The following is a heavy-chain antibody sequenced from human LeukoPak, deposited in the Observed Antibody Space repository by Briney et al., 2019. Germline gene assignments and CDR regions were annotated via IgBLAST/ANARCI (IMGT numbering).Heavy chain of an antibody. Sequence: PGGSLRLSCAASGFTFSSYEMNWVRQAPGKGLEWVSYISSSGRTIYYADSVKGRFTISRDNAKNSLYLQTNSLRAEDTAVYYCARDLPITMVRGVILSGGMDVWGKGTTVTVSS. D-gene: IGHD3-10*01. V-gene: IGHV3-48*03. CDR2: ISSSGRTI. J-gene: IGHJ6*04. CDR1: GFTFSSYE. CDR3: ARDLPITMVRGVILSGGMDV.